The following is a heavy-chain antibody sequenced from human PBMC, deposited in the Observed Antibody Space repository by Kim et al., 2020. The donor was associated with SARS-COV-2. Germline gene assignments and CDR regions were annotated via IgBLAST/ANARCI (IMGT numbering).Heavy chain of an antibody. V-gene: IGHV3-74*01. CDR1: GFTFSSYW. Sequence: GGSLRLSCAASGFTFSSYWMHWVRQAPGKGLVWVSRINSDGSITSYADSVKGRITISRDNAKNTLYLQMNSLRAEDTAVYYCARRAYSSGWWYFDYWGQGTLVTVSS. D-gene: IGHD6-19*01. CDR3: ARRAYSSGWWYFDY. CDR2: INSDGSIT. J-gene: IGHJ4*02.